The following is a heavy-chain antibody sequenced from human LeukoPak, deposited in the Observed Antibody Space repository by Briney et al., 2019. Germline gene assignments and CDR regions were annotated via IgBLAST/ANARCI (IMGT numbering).Heavy chain of an antibody. CDR1: GYSFTSYW. V-gene: IGHV5-51*01. CDR3: ARQGAAGKYYYYYMDV. Sequence: GESLKISRKGSGYSFTSYWIGWVRQMPGKGLEWMGIIYPGDSDTRYSPSFQGQVTISADKSISTAYLQWSSLKASDTTIYYCARQGAAGKYYYYYMDVWGKGTTVTVSS. CDR2: IYPGDSDT. D-gene: IGHD6-13*01. J-gene: IGHJ6*03.